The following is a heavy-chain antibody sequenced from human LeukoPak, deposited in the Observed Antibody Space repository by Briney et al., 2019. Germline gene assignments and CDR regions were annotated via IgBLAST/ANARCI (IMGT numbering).Heavy chain of an antibody. Sequence: SETLSLTCSVSGASLNYHYWNWIRQSPGKGLEWIGYIYYTGSTRYNPSLESRVTISLDTSKNQFSLKLSTVTAADTAVYYCAREGRENDGSGYSDYWGQGTLVPVSS. CDR1: GASLNYHY. V-gene: IGHV4-59*11. CDR3: AREGRENDGSGYSDY. D-gene: IGHD1-26*01. CDR2: IYYTGST. J-gene: IGHJ4*02.